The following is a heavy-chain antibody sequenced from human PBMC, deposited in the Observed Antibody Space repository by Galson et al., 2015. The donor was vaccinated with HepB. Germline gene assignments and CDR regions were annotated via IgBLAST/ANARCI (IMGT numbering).Heavy chain of an antibody. CDR3: ARDQWGAWVLGLLDI. V-gene: IGHV1-46*03. J-gene: IGHJ3*02. D-gene: IGHD4/OR15-4a*01. CDR2: INPSGGST. CDR1: GYTFTSYY. Sequence: SVKVSCKASGYTFTSYYMHWVRQAPGHGLEWLGVINPSGGSTTYAQKFQGRVTMTRDTSTRTVYMELSSLRSEDTAMYYSARDQWGAWVLGLLDIWGQGTMVTVSS.